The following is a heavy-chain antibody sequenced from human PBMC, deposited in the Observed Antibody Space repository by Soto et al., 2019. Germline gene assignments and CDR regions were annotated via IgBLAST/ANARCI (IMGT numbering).Heavy chain of an antibody. V-gene: IGHV4-59*11. CDR1: GDSIKTHY. CDR3: ASGRMAAFDT. J-gene: IGHJ5*02. CDR2: IYYSGST. D-gene: IGHD6-25*01. Sequence: SETLSLTCNVTGDSIKTHYWSWIRQPPGKGLEWIGYIYYSGSTLYNPSLKRRVTISVDTAKNQFSLRLNSLTAADTAVYYCASGRMAAFDTWGQGTLVTVSS.